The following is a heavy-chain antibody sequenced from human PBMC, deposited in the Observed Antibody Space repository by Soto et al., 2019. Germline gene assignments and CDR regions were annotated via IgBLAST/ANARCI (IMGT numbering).Heavy chain of an antibody. CDR1: GSTFISYG. V-gene: IGHV1-2*04. Sequence: ASVKVSCKASGSTFISYGIAWVLQAPGQGLEWMGWISTYNGGTNYAQKFQGWVTMTRDTSISTAYMELSRLRSDDTAVYYCASAVGYDPFGLAFDIWGQGTMVTVSS. CDR3: ASAVGYDPFGLAFDI. CDR2: ISTYNGGT. D-gene: IGHD2-15*01. J-gene: IGHJ3*02.